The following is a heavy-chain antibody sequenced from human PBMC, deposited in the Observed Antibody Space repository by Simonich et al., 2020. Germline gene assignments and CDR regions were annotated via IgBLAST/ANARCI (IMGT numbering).Heavy chain of an antibody. D-gene: IGHD6-6*01. CDR2: SKPNSGCT. CDR1: GYTFTVYY. J-gene: IGHJ6*03. CDR3: ARDRAARYYYYYYRDV. V-gene: IGHV1-2*02. Sequence: QVQLVQSGAEVKKPGASVQVSCKASGYTFTVYYLHWVRQAHGQELEGMGWSKPNSGCTIYAKNFQGRVTMTRDTSISTAYMELSTLRSDDTAVYYCARDRAARYYYYYYRDVWGKGTTVTVSS.